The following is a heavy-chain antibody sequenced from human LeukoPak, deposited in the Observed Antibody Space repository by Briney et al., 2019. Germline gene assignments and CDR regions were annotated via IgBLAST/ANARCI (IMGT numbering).Heavy chain of an antibody. CDR3: ARGAAMSH. CDR2: IYTSGST. CDR1: GGSISSGSYY. J-gene: IGHJ4*02. Sequence: SETLSHTCTVSGGSISSGSYYWSWIRQPAGKGLEWIGRIYTSGSTNYNPSLKSRVTISVDTSKNQFSLKLSSVTAADTAVYYCARGAAMSHWGQGTLVTVSS. V-gene: IGHV4-61*02. D-gene: IGHD5-18*01.